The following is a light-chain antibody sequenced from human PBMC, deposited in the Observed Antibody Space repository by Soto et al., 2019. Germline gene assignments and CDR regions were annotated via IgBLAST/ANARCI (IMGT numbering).Light chain of an antibody. Sequence: QSVLTQPPSASGTPGQRVTISCSGSSSNIGSNYGYWYQQLPGRAPKLLIYRNNQRPSGVPDRFSVSKSGTSASLAISGLRSEDEADYYCAAWDDSLSGWEFGGGTKLTVL. J-gene: IGLJ3*02. CDR3: AAWDDSLSGWE. CDR2: RNN. V-gene: IGLV1-47*01. CDR1: SSNIGSNY.